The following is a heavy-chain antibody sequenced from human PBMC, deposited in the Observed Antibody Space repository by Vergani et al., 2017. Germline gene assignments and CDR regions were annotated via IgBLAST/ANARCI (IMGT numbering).Heavy chain of an antibody. D-gene: IGHD3-3*01. CDR3: ARGRSGYDFWSGREMGPPDY. CDR1: GGSISSGGYY. CDR2: IYYSGST. V-gene: IGHV4-31*03. J-gene: IGHJ4*02. Sequence: QVQLQESGPGLVKPSQTLSLTCTVSGGSISSGGYYWSWIRQHPGKGLEWIGYIYYSGSTYYNPSLKSRVTISVDASTNQFSLKLSSVTAADTAVYYCARGRSGYDFWSGREMGPPDYWGQGTLVTVSS.